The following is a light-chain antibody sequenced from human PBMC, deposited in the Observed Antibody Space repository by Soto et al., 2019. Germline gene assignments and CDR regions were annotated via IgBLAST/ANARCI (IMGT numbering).Light chain of an antibody. CDR1: SSDVGGYDY. V-gene: IGLV2-8*01. CDR2: DVT. J-gene: IGLJ2*01. CDR3: SYYAGINNVI. Sequence: QSALTQPPSASGSPGQSVTISCTGTSSDVGGYDYVSWYQQPSGKAPKLIIYDVTKRPSGVPDRFSGSKSGNTASLTVSGLQAEDEAAYYCSYYAGINNVIFGGGTKLTVL.